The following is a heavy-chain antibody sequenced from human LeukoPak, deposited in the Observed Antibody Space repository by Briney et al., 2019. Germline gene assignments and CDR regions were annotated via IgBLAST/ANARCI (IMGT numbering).Heavy chain of an antibody. D-gene: IGHD6-13*01. J-gene: IGHJ4*02. CDR3: ARDLGYSSSWSSNRDY. CDR1: GFTFSSYS. V-gene: IGHV3-48*04. CDR2: ISSSSSTI. Sequence: GGSLRLSCAASGFTFSSYSMNWVRQAPGKGLEWVSYISSSSSTIYYADSVKGRFTISRDNAKNSQYLQMNSLRAEDTAVYYCARDLGYSSSWSSNRDYWGQGTLVTVSS.